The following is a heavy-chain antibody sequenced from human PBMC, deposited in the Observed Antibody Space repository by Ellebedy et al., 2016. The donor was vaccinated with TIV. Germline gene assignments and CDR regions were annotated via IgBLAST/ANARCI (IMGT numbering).Heavy chain of an antibody. CDR2: IYYSGST. Sequence: SETLSLXXTVSGGSISSGGYYWSWIRQPPGKRLEWIGSIYYSGSTYDNPSLKNRATISADTSKNQLSLKLRSVTAADTAVYYCARVGSSILEGRNYFDYWGQGILVTVSS. V-gene: IGHV4-39*07. CDR1: GGSISSGGYY. CDR3: ARVGSSILEGRNYFDY. J-gene: IGHJ4*02. D-gene: IGHD3-10*01.